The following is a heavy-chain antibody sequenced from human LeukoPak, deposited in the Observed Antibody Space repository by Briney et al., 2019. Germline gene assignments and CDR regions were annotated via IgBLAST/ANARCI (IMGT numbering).Heavy chain of an antibody. CDR3: ARDFSGVGRRSSYYYGMDV. D-gene: IGHD6-13*01. J-gene: IGHJ6*02. Sequence: ASVKVSCKASGYTFTSYYMHWVRQAPGQGLEWMGIINPSGGSTSYAQKFQGWVTMTRDTSISTAYMELSRLRSDDTAVYYCARDFSGVGRRSSYYYGMDVWGQGTTDTVSS. V-gene: IGHV1-46*01. CDR1: GYTFTSYY. CDR2: INPSGGST.